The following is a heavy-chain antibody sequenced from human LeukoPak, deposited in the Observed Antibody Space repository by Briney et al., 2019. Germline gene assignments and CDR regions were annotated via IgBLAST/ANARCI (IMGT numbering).Heavy chain of an antibody. CDR1: GFTFSSYA. CDR2: IPYDGSNK. V-gene: IGHV3-30-3*01. D-gene: IGHD6-13*01. J-gene: IGHJ4*02. Sequence: GGSLRLSCAASGFTFSSYAMHWVRQAPGKGLEWVAVIPYDGSNKYYADSVKGRFTISRDNSKNTLSLQMNSLRVEDTAVYYCAKGVAAAAPGLVPAYWGQGTLVTVSS. CDR3: AKGVAAAAPGLVPAY.